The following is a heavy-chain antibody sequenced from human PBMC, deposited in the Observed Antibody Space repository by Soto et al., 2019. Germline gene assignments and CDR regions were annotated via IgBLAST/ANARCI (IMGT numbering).Heavy chain of an antibody. D-gene: IGHD2-15*01. J-gene: IGHJ6*03. Sequence: SSLNLSRKASGYTFTIDYRHWGRQAPGQGLEWMGIINPSGGSTSYAQKFQGRFTISRDDSKSIAYLQMNSLKTEDTAVYYCTREKHCSGGSCYSFYYYYMDVWGKGTTVTVSS. V-gene: IGHV1-46*03. CDR3: TREKHCSGGSCYSFYYYYMDV. CDR2: INPSGGST. CDR1: GYTFTIDY.